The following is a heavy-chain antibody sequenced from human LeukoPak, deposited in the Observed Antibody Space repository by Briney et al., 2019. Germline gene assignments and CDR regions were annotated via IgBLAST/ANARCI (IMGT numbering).Heavy chain of an antibody. D-gene: IGHD3-10*01. Sequence: ASVKVSCKASGYTFTSYYMHWVRQAPGQGLEWMGIINPSGGSTSYAQKFQGRVTITADKSTSTAYMELSSLRSEDTAVYYCARMVSDAALGYYYYMDVWGKGTTVTVSS. CDR3: ARMVSDAALGYYYYMDV. J-gene: IGHJ6*03. CDR2: INPSGGST. V-gene: IGHV1-46*01. CDR1: GYTFTSYY.